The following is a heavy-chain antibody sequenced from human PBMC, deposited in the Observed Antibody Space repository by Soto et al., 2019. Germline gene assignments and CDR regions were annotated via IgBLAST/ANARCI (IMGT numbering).Heavy chain of an antibody. Sequence: QVQLVQSGAEVKKPGSSVKVSCKASGGTFSSYAISWVRQAPGQGLEWMGGIIPIFGTANYAQKFQGRVTITADEXXSTAYMXXXXXXXEDTAVYYCARGRLITRWFDPWGQGTLVTVSS. CDR2: IIPIFGTA. CDR1: GGTFSSYA. CDR3: ARGRLITRWFDP. D-gene: IGHD3-10*01. J-gene: IGHJ5*02. V-gene: IGHV1-69*12.